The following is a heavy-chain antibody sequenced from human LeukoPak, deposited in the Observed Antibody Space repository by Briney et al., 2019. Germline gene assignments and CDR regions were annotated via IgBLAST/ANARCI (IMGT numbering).Heavy chain of an antibody. V-gene: IGHV4-61*02. Sequence: PSETLSLTCTVSGGSISSNSYYWSWIRQPAGKGLEWIGRIYTSGSTNYNPSLKSRVTMSVDTSKNQLSLKLSSVTAADTAVYYCARVRGLMGVDAFDIWGQGTMVTVSS. CDR2: IYTSGST. D-gene: IGHD3-16*01. J-gene: IGHJ3*02. CDR3: ARVRGLMGVDAFDI. CDR1: GGSISSNSYY.